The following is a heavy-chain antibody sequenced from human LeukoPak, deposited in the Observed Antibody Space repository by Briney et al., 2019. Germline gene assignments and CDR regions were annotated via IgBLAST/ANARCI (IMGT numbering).Heavy chain of an antibody. V-gene: IGHV4-30-2*01. Sequence: PSETLSLTCAVSGGSISSGGYSWNWIRQPPGKGLEWIGYIYHSGSTYYNPSLKSRVTISVDRSKNQFSLKLSSVTAADTAVYYCARGPLGELNGDRLFDYWGQGTLVTVSS. CDR2: IYHSGST. CDR1: GGSISSGGYS. D-gene: IGHD7-27*01. J-gene: IGHJ4*02. CDR3: ARGPLGELNGDRLFDY.